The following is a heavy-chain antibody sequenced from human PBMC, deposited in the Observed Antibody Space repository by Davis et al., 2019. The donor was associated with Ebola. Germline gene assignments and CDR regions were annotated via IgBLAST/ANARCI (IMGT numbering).Heavy chain of an antibody. CDR1: GFNFRIYV. Sequence: GESLKISCIASGFNFRIYVMSWLRQAPGKGLEWVSDITGYGSNTYYADSVKGRFSVSRDNSNNMVYLQMNSLRAEDTAVYYCAKALYDSTGYQPFDSWGQGTLVTVSS. CDR3: AKALYDSTGYQPFDS. D-gene: IGHD3-22*01. J-gene: IGHJ5*01. CDR2: ITGYGSNT. V-gene: IGHV3-23*01.